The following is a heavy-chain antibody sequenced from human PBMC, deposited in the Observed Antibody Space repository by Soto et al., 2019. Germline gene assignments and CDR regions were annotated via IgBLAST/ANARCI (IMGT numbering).Heavy chain of an antibody. D-gene: IGHD2-2*01. CDR1: GGTFSSYA. CDR3: VRCGLPSWTTSYSYSGMDD. CDR2: IIPIFGTA. V-gene: IGHV1-69*01. J-gene: IGHJ6*02. Sequence: QVQLVQSGAEVKKPGSSVKVSCKASGGTFSSYAISWVRQAPGQGLEWMGGIIPIFGTANYAQKFQGRVMITADESTSTASMALSNPRSEHTALYYCVRCGLPSWTTSYSYSGMDDWGQGPTVTLSS.